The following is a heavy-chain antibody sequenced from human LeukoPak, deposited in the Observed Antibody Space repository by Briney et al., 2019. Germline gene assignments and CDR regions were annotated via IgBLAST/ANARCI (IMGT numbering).Heavy chain of an antibody. CDR3: ARDPDRSGWSTFEY. CDR2: INSDGIST. D-gene: IGHD6-19*01. J-gene: IGHJ4*02. Sequence: GGSLRLSCAASGFTLRSYWMPWVRQAPGKGLVWVSRINSDGISTTYSDSVKGRFTISRDNAKNTLYLQMNSLRAEDTAVYYCARDPDRSGWSTFEYWGQGTLVTVSS. V-gene: IGHV3-74*01. CDR1: GFTLRSYW.